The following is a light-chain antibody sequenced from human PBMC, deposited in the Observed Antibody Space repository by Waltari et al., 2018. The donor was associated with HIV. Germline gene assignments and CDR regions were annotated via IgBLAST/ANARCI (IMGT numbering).Light chain of an antibody. CDR2: GKN. V-gene: IGLV3-19*01. J-gene: IGLJ2*01. CDR1: SLRSYY. Sequence: SSELTQDPAVSVALGQTVRITCQGDSLRSYYASWYQQKPGQATVLVIFGKNNRPTGIPDRVAVSSSGNTASMTITGAQADDEADYCGNSRDSSGNHVVFGGGTKLTVL. CDR3: NSRDSSGNHVV.